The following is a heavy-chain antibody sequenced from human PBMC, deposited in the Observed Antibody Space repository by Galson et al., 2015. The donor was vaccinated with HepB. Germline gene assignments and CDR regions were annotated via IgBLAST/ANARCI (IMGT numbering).Heavy chain of an antibody. D-gene: IGHD4-17*01. Sequence: SLRLSCAASGFTFSSYSMNWVRQAPGKGLEWVSSISSSSSYIYYADSVKGRFTISRDNAKNSLYLRMNSLRAEDTAVYYCARDDGDYYFDYWGQGTLVTVSS. CDR3: ARDDGDYYFDY. CDR1: GFTFSSYS. CDR2: ISSSSSYI. V-gene: IGHV3-21*01. J-gene: IGHJ4*02.